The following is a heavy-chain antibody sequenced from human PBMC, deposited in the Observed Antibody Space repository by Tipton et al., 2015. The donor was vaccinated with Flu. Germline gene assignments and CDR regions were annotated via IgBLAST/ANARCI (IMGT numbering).Heavy chain of an antibody. D-gene: IGHD3-10*01. Sequence: TLSLTCAVSDYSISSGYYWGWIRQPPGKGLEWIGCISHSGRTYYNPSLKSRVTISVDTAKNQFSQRLSSVTAADTAVYYCARSTYYYGSGSSDYWGQGPLVTVSS. V-gene: IGHV4-38-2*01. CDR3: ARSTYYYGSGSSDY. CDR1: DYSISSGYY. J-gene: IGHJ4*02. CDR2: ISHSGRT.